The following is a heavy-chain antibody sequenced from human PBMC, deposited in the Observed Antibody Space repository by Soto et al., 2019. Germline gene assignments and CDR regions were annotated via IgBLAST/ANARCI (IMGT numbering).Heavy chain of an antibody. CDR3: ASGGAGDFWSGYYYYYYGMDV. V-gene: IGHV4-39*01. CDR1: GGSISSSSYY. Sequence: KSSETLSLTCTVSGGSISSSSYYWGWIRQPPGKGLEWIGSIYYSGSTYYNPSLKSRVTISVDTSKNQFSLKLSSVTAADTAVYYCASGGAGDFWSGYYYYYYGMDVWGQGTTVTVSS. CDR2: IYYSGST. J-gene: IGHJ6*02. D-gene: IGHD3-3*01.